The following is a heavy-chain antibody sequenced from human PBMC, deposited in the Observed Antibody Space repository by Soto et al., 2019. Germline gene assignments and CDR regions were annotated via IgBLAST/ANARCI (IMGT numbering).Heavy chain of an antibody. CDR2: INHSGST. D-gene: IGHD4-17*01. CDR3: ARQTVTTFIWDY. CDR1: GGSFSGYY. V-gene: IGHV4-34*01. J-gene: IGHJ4*02. Sequence: SETLSLTCAVYGGSFSGYYWSWIRQPPGKGLEWIGEINHSGSTNYNPSLKSRVTISVDTSKNQFSLKLSSVTAADTAVYYCARQTVTTFIWDYWGQGTLVTVSS.